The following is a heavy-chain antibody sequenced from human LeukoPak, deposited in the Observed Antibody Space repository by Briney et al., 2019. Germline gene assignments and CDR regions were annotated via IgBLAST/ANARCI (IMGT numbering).Heavy chain of an antibody. D-gene: IGHD1/OR15-1a*01. CDR3: ARVVPPGTDYYYMDV. CDR2: ISPTGSRI. CDR1: GFTFTDYY. V-gene: IGHV3-11*01. J-gene: IGHJ6*03. Sequence: GGSLRLSCAASGFTFTDYYMSWIRQAPGKGLEWISYISPTGSRIYYTDSVKGRFTISRDNAKKSLILQMNSLRADDTAVYYCARVVPPGTDYYYMDVWGKGTTVTVSS.